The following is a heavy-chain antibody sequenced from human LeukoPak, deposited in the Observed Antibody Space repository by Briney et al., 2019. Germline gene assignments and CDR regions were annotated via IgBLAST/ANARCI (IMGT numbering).Heavy chain of an antibody. Sequence: PSETLSLTCGVSGTSFTSYYWSWIRQTPGKGLEWIGEVNHSGYTNMNPSLKSRVTISVDKSKNQFSLKLSSVTAADTAVYYCARSIVVVPATRVTYYMDVWGKGTTVTVSS. CDR3: ARSIVVVPATRVTYYMDV. D-gene: IGHD2-2*01. CDR2: VNHSGYT. J-gene: IGHJ6*03. CDR1: GTSFTSYY. V-gene: IGHV4-34*01.